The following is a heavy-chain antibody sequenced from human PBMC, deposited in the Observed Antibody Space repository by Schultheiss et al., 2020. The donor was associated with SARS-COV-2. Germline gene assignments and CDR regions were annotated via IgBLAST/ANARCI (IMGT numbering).Heavy chain of an antibody. J-gene: IGHJ4*02. D-gene: IGHD1-26*01. V-gene: IGHV4-39*07. CDR1: GGSISSGGYY. CDR2: IYHSGST. CDR3: ARNFLGAGSGSYFYY. Sequence: SETLSLTCTVSGGSISSGGYYWSWIRQPPGKGLEWIGEIYHSGSTNYNPSLKSRVTISVDTSKNQFSLKLSSVTAADTAVYYCARNFLGAGSGSYFYYWGQGALVTVAS.